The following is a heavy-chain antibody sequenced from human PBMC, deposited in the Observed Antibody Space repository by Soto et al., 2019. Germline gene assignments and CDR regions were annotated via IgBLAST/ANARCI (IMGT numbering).Heavy chain of an antibody. CDR1: GYTFTNFG. CDR3: ARGGTPVDY. D-gene: IGHD3-16*01. CDR2: IRAYNCKH. J-gene: IGHJ4*02. V-gene: IGHV1-18*01. Sequence: ASVKVSCKASGYTFTNFGISWVRQAPGQRAEGIGWIRAYNCKHNYSQKFPGKSTMTKNTSTNKAYFEVRRLRFYGKAGDYWARGGTPVDYWGQGTLVPSPQ.